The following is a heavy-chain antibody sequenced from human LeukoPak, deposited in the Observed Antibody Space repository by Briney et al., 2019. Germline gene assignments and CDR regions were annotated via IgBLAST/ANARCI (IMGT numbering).Heavy chain of an antibody. CDR3: ARVLASHSPSYYYYYYMDV. CDR1: GGSFSGYY. V-gene: IGHV4-34*01. J-gene: IGHJ6*03. Sequence: TSETLSLTCAVYGGSFSGYYWSWIRQPPGKGLEWIGEINHSGSTNYNPSLKSRVTISVDTSKNQFSPKLSSVTAADTAVYYCARVLASHSPSYYYYYYMDVWGKGTTVTVSS. D-gene: IGHD1-26*01. CDR2: INHSGST.